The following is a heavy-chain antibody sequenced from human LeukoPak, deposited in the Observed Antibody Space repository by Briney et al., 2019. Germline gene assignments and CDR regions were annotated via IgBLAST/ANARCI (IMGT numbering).Heavy chain of an antibody. V-gene: IGHV3-21*01. CDR3: ARLPLGIAAAGGPQGLTEIDY. CDR2: ISSSSSYI. Sequence: GGSLRLSCAASGFTFSSYSMNWVRQAPGKGLAWVSSISSSSSYIYYADSVKGRFTISRDNAKNSLYLQMNSLRAEDTAVYYCARLPLGIAAAGGPQGLTEIDYWGQGTLVTVSS. D-gene: IGHD6-13*01. J-gene: IGHJ4*02. CDR1: GFTFSSYS.